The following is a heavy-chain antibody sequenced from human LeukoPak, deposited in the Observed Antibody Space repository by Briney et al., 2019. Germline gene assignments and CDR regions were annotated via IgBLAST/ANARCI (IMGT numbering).Heavy chain of an antibody. CDR2: ISSSSSYI. V-gene: IGHV3-21*01. J-gene: IGHJ4*02. D-gene: IGHD5-18*01. CDR3: ASGIVDTAMVTLGGGTDY. Sequence: GGSLRLSCAASGFTFSSYSMNWVRLAPGKGLEWVSSISSSSSYIYYADSVKGRFTISRDNAKNSLYLQMNSLRAEDTAVYYCASGIVDTAMVTLGGGTDYWGQGTLVTVSS. CDR1: GFTFSSYS.